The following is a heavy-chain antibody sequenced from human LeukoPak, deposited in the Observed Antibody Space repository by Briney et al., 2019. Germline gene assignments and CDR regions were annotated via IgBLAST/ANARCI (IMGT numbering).Heavy chain of an antibody. V-gene: IGHV4-39*01. CDR3: ARRRYYDGSGYLE. CDR1: GDSVSRSDSY. D-gene: IGHD3-22*01. J-gene: IGHJ1*01. Sequence: SETLSLTCSVSGDSVSRSDSYWDWIRQPPGKGLEWIGTIYYSGRTYYSPSLKSRVTMSVDPSNNQFSLTLRFVTAADTAIYYCARRRYYDGSGYLEWGQGTLLSVSS. CDR2: IYYSGRT.